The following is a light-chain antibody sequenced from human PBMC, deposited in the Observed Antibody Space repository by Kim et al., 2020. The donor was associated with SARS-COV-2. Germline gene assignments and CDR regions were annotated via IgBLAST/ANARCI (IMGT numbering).Light chain of an antibody. J-gene: IGLJ2*01. Sequence: ALGQTVTITCQGDSLRRFFASWYQQKAGQAPLLLIYGRNHRPAGIPDRFSVSSSGNTASLTVTGAQAEDEAAYYCNSRDISGDHLVFGGGTQLTVL. CDR1: SLRRFF. V-gene: IGLV3-19*01. CDR3: NSRDISGDHLV. CDR2: GRN.